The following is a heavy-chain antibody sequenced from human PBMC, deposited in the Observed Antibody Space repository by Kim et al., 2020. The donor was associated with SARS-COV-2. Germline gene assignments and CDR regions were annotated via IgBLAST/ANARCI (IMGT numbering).Heavy chain of an antibody. CDR2: ISYDGSNK. Sequence: GGSLRLSCAASGSTFSSYAMHWVRQAPGKGLEWVAVISYDGSNKYYADSVKGRFTISRDNSKNTLYLQMNSLRAEDTAVYYCARDPRDVVVWGQGTLVTVSS. CDR3: ARDPRDVVV. J-gene: IGHJ4*02. D-gene: IGHD2-2*01. CDR1: GSTFSSYA. V-gene: IGHV3-30*04.